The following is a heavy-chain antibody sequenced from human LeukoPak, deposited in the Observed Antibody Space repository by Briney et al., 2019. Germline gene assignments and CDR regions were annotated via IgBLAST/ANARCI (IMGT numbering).Heavy chain of an antibody. D-gene: IGHD6-19*01. J-gene: IGHJ3*02. CDR2: ISSSSSNI. Sequence: PGGSLRLSCAASGFTFSSYSMNWVRQAPGKGLEWVSSISSSSSNIYYADSVKGRFTISRDNAKNSLYLQMNSLRAEDTAVYYCARDVGSSGWYSAFDIWGKGTMVTVSS. V-gene: IGHV3-21*01. CDR1: GFTFSSYS. CDR3: ARDVGSSGWYSAFDI.